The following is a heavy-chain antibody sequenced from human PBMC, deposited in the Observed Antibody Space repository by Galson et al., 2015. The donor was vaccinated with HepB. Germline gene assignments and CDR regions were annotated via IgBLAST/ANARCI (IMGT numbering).Heavy chain of an antibody. D-gene: IGHD6-13*01. CDR1: GGTFSSYA. J-gene: IGHJ4*02. V-gene: IGHV1-69*06. Sequence: SVKVSCKASGGTFSSYAISWVRQAPGQGLEWMGGIIPIFGTANYAQKFQGRVTITADKSTSTAYMELSSLRSEDTAVYYCAREWEYSSSWSLYFDYWGQGTLVTVSS. CDR2: IIPIFGTA. CDR3: AREWEYSSSWSLYFDY.